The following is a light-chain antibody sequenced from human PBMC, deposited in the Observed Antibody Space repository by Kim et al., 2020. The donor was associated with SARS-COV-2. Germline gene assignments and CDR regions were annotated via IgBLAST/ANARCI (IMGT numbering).Light chain of an antibody. V-gene: IGLV3-25*03. Sequence: SYELTQPPSVSVSPGQTARITCSGDALPKQYAYWYQQKPGQAPVLVIYKDSERRSGIPERFSGSSSGTTVTLTISGVQAEDEADYYCQSADSSVVFGGGTQLTVL. CDR3: QSADSSVV. CDR2: KDS. J-gene: IGLJ2*01. CDR1: ALPKQY.